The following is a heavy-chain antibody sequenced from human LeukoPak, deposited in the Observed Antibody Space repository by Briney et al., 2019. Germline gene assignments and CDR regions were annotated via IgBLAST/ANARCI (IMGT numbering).Heavy chain of an antibody. CDR1: GFTFSSYS. D-gene: IGHD2-2*02. CDR3: ARDVEYCSSTSCYTAYCYYYTDV. Sequence: GGSLRLSCAASGFTFSSYSMNWVRLAPGKGLEWVSYISSSSSTIYYADSVKGRFTISRDNAKNSLYLQMNSLRAEDTAVYYCARDVEYCSSTSCYTAYCYYYTDVWGKGTTVTVSS. V-gene: IGHV3-48*01. CDR2: ISSSSSTI. J-gene: IGHJ6*03.